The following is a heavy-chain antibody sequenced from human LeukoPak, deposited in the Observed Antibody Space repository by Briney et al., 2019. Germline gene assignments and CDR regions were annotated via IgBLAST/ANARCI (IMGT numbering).Heavy chain of an antibody. D-gene: IGHD3-22*01. CDR1: GFTFSSYW. CDR3: ARDGPNYYDSSGYASY. V-gene: IGHV3-7*01. J-gene: IGHJ4*02. Sequence: GGSLRLSCAASGFTFSSYWMSWVRQAPGKGLEWVANIKQDGSEKYYVDSVKGRFTISRDNAKNSLYLQMNSLRAEDTAVYYCARDGPNYYDSSGYASYWGQGTLVTVSS. CDR2: IKQDGSEK.